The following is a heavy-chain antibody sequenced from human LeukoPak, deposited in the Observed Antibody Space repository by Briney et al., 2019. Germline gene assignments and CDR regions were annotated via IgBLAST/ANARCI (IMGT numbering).Heavy chain of an antibody. V-gene: IGHV1-18*01. J-gene: IGHJ3*02. D-gene: IGHD3-9*01. CDR2: ICAYNGNT. Sequence: ASVKVSCKASGGTFSSYAISWVRQAPGQGLEWMGWICAYNGNTNYAQKLQGRVTMTTDTSTSTAYMELRSLRSDDTAVYYCARDPLGGLRYFDWSPWGDAFDIWGQGTMVTVSS. CDR3: ARDPLGGLRYFDWSPWGDAFDI. CDR1: GGTFSSYA.